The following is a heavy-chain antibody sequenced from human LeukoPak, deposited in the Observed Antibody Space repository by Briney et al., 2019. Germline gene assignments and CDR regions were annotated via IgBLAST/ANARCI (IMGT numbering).Heavy chain of an antibody. J-gene: IGHJ6*02. V-gene: IGHV3-7*01. Sequence: PGGSLRLSCAASGFTFSSHWMTWVRQAPGKGLEWVANINQDGSEKNHVDSVKGRFTISRDNAKNSLYLHMNSLRADDTAVFYCARGHYGMDVWGQGTTVTVSS. CDR1: GFTFSSHW. CDR2: INQDGSEK. CDR3: ARGHYGMDV.